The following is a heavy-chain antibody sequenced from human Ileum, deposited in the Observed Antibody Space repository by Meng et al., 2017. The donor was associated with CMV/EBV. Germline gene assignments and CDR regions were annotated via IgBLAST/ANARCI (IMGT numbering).Heavy chain of an antibody. CDR2: ISYDGRST. J-gene: IGHJ4*02. CDR1: GFTVSSNY. V-gene: IGHV3-30*03. CDR3: ARDSGYGSGWGLDY. D-gene: IGHD6-19*01. Sequence: GESLKISCAASGFTVSSNYMSWVRQAPGKGLEWVAVISYDGRSTYYADSVKGRFTVSRENSMNTLYVQMNSLRVEDTAVYYCARDSGYGSGWGLDYWGQGTLVTVSS.